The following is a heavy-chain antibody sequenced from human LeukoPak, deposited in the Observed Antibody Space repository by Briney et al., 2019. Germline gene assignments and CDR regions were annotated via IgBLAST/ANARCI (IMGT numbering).Heavy chain of an antibody. CDR3: ARAQIYYYYYMDV. CDR1: GYTFTGYY. V-gene: IGHV1-2*02. CDR2: INPNSGGT. J-gene: IGHJ6*03. Sequence: GASVKVSCTASGYTFTGYYMHWVRQAPGQGLEWMGWINPNSGGTNYAQKFQGRVTMTRDTSISTAYMELSRLRSDDTAVYYCARAQIYYYYYMDVWGKGTTVTVSS.